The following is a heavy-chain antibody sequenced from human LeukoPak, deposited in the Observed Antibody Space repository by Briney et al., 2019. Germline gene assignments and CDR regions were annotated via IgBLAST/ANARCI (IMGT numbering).Heavy chain of an antibody. CDR1: GFTFSSYA. Sequence: GSLRLSCAASGFTFSSYAMNWVRQAPGKGLEWVSAISGSGGSTYYAESVKGRFTISRDNSKNTLSLQMNSLRAEDTAVYYCASGGSIPSWGRGILVTVSS. J-gene: IGHJ5*02. D-gene: IGHD6-13*01. CDR3: ASGGSIPS. V-gene: IGHV3-23*01. CDR2: ISGSGGST.